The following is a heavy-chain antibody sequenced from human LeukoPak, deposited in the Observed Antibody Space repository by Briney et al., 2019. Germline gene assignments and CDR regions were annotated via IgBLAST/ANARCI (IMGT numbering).Heavy chain of an antibody. V-gene: IGHV1-69*01. CDR3: ARAPIVVVAAAKSHWFDP. Sequence: SVTVSCKASGGTFSSYAISWVRQAPGQGLEWMGGIIPIFGTANYAQKFQGRVTITADESTSTAYMELSSLRSEDTAVYYCARAPIVVVAAAKSHWFDPWGQGTLVTVSS. D-gene: IGHD2-15*01. CDR2: IIPIFGTA. CDR1: GGTFSSYA. J-gene: IGHJ5*02.